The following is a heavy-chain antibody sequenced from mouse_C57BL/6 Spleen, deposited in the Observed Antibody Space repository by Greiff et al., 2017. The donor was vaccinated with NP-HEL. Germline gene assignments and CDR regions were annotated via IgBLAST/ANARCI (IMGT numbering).Heavy chain of an antibody. V-gene: IGHV1-15*01. CDR1: GYTFTDYE. D-gene: IGHD2-4*01. Sequence: VQLQQSGAELVRPGASVTLSCKASGYTFTDYEMHWVKQTPVHGLEWIGAIDPETGGTAYNQKFKGKAILTADKSSSTAYMELRSLTSEDSAVYYCTRLFYDYPYYFDYWGQGTTLTVSS. CDR2: IDPETGGT. J-gene: IGHJ2*01. CDR3: TRLFYDYPYYFDY.